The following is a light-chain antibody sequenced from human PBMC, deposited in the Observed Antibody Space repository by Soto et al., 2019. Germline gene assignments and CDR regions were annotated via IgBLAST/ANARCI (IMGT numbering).Light chain of an antibody. V-gene: IGKV1-5*01. J-gene: IGKJ1*01. CDR2: DAS. CDR1: QSISSW. Sequence: DIQVTHSPSTLSASVGGRFTITCRASQSISSWLAWYQQKPGKAPKLLIYDASSLESGVPSRFSGSGSGTEFTLTISSLKPDDFATYYCQQYNTLWTFGQGTQVDIK. CDR3: QQYNTLWT.